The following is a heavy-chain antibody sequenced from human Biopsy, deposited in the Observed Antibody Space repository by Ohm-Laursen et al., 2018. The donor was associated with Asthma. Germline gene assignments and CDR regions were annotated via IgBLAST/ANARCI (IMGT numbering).Heavy chain of an antibody. Sequence: TLSLTCTVYGGYLTGHYWNWIRQPPGKGLEWIGEIDQSGYTNYNPSLKSRVTISADTSKNQFHLNLSSVTAADTAVYFCARAAITGIRGWFDPWGQGTRVTVSS. J-gene: IGHJ5*02. CDR2: IDQSGYT. V-gene: IGHV4-34*01. CDR1: GGYLTGHY. CDR3: ARAAITGIRGWFDP. D-gene: IGHD1-20*01.